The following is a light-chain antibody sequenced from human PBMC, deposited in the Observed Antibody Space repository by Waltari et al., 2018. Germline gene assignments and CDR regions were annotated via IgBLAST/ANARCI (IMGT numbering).Light chain of an antibody. CDR1: QSVLFRSSNKNY. CDR3: QQYYSSPLT. Sequence: DFVMTQSPDSLAVSLGERATRNCKSSQSVLFRSSNKNYLAWYQQKPGQPPKLLIYWASTRESGVPDRFSGSGSGTDFTLTISRLQAEDVAVYYCQQYYSSPLTFGGGTKVEIK. V-gene: IGKV4-1*01. J-gene: IGKJ4*01. CDR2: WAS.